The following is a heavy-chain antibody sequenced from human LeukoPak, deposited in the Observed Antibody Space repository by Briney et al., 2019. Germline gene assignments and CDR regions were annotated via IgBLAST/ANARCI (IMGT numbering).Heavy chain of an antibody. J-gene: IGHJ4*02. V-gene: IGHV1-46*01. CDR1: GYTFTNYG. Sequence: ASVKVSCKASGYTFTNYGISWVRQAPGQGLEWMGIINPSGGSTSYAQKFQGRVTMTRDTSTSTVYMELSSLRSEDTAVYYCASSGWYGGVDYWGQGTLVTVSS. CDR3: ASSGWYGGVDY. D-gene: IGHD6-19*01. CDR2: INPSGGST.